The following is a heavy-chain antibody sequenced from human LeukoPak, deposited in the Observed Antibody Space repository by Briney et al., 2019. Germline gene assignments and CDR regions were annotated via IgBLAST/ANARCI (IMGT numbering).Heavy chain of an antibody. CDR1: GYTLTELY. D-gene: IGHD2-2*01. J-gene: IGHJ4*02. CDR2: FDPEDGET. V-gene: IGHV1-24*01. CDR3: ATLLRGYCSSTSCYAGYFDY. Sequence: ASVKVSCKVSGYTLTELYMHWVRQAPGQGLEWMGVFDPEDGETIYAQKFQGRVTMTEDTSTDTAYMELSSLRSEDTAVYYCATLLRGYCSSTSCYAGYFDYWGQGTLVTVSS.